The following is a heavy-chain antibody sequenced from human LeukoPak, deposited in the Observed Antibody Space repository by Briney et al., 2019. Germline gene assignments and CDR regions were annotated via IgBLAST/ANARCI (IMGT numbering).Heavy chain of an antibody. V-gene: IGHV3-30*02. CDR2: IRYDGSNK. CDR3: AKDSLRPITIFGVAKYYFDY. D-gene: IGHD3-3*01. CDR1: GFTFSSYG. J-gene: IGHJ4*02. Sequence: PGGSLRLSCAASGFTFSSYGMHWVRQAPGKGLEWVAFIRYDGSNKYYADSVKGRFTISRDNSKSTLYLQMNSLRAEDTAVYYCAKDSLRPITIFGVAKYYFDYWGQGTLVTVSS.